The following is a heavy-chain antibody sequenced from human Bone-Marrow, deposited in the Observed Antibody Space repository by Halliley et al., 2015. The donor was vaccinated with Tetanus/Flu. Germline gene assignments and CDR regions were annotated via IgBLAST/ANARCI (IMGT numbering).Heavy chain of an antibody. CDR3: ARKGGIDYPGWYYFDY. Sequence: DWNGDRKGYVDSGKGRFTISKDNAKNALYLQMDSVTAEDTANYFCARKGGIDYPGWYYFDYWGQGTLITVSS. D-gene: IGHD3-10*01. CDR2: DWNGDRK. J-gene: IGHJ4*02. V-gene: IGHV3-20*03.